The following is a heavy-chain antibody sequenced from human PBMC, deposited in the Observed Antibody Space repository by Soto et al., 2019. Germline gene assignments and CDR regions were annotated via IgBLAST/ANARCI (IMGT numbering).Heavy chain of an antibody. CDR2: ITGSGVGT. J-gene: IGHJ3*01. D-gene: IGHD4-17*01. V-gene: IGHV3-23*01. CDR3: TRDPNGDHIGAFDF. CDR1: EFTFSTYA. Sequence: GGSLRLSCADPEFTFSTYAMTWVRQAPGGRLEWVSSITGSGVGTSYADPVKGRFTVSRDNSKDTLFLRMNSLRVEDTAVYYCTRDPNGDHIGAFDFWGQGIMVTVSS.